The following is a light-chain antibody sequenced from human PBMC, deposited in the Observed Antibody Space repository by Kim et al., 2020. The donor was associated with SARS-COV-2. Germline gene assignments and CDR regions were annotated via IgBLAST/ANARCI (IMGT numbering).Light chain of an antibody. CDR2: AAS. J-gene: IGKJ2*01. V-gene: IGKV1-9*01. CDR3: QQLNSYPHT. Sequence: IQLTQSPSSLSASVGDRVTITCRASQDISSYLAWYQQKPGKAPKLLIYAASTLQSGVPSRFSGSGSGTDFTLTINSLQSEDFATYYCQQLNSYPHTFGQGTKLEI. CDR1: QDISSY.